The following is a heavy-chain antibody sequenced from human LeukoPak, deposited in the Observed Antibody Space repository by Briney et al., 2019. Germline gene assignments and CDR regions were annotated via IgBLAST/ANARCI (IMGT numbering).Heavy chain of an antibody. Sequence: GESLKISCKGSGYSFTSYWIGWVRQMPGKGLEWVGIIYPGDSDTRYSPSFQGQVTISADKSISTAYLQWSSLKASDTAMYYCARQYYCSGGSCYYPASDNWFDPWGQGTLVTVSS. D-gene: IGHD2-15*01. J-gene: IGHJ5*02. CDR1: GYSFTSYW. V-gene: IGHV5-51*01. CDR3: ARQYYCSGGSCYYPASDNWFDP. CDR2: IYPGDSDT.